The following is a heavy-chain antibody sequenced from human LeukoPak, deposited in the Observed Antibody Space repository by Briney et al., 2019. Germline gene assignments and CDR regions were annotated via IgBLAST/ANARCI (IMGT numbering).Heavy chain of an antibody. J-gene: IGHJ4*02. CDR3: VDRRYDFWSGYYRF. CDR2: ISGSGGIT. D-gene: IGHD3-3*01. Sequence: GGSLRLSCAASGFTFSSYAMSWVRQAPGKGLEWVPDISGSGGITYYADSVKGRFTISRDNSKNTLYLQMNSLRAEDTAVYYCVDRRYDFWSGYYRFWGQGTLVTVSS. CDR1: GFTFSSYA. V-gene: IGHV3-23*01.